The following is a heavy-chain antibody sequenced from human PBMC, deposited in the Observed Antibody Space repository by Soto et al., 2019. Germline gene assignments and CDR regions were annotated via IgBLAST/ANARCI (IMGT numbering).Heavy chain of an antibody. Sequence: ASGKVSCRASGYTFTSYGISWVRQAPGQGLEWMGWISAYNGNTNYAQKLQGRVTMTTDTSTSKAYMELRSLRSDDTAVDYCARDRIDYDYVWGSSNYSMDVCGQGTTVTFSS. CDR3: ARDRIDYDYVWGSSNYSMDV. D-gene: IGHD3-16*01. CDR2: ISAYNGNT. J-gene: IGHJ6*02. CDR1: GYTFTSYG. V-gene: IGHV1-18*04.